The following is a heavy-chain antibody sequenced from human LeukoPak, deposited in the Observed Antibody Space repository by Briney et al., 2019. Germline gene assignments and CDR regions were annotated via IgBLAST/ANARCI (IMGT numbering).Heavy chain of an antibody. Sequence: SETLSLTCNVSGYSISSGYYWGWIRQPPGKGLQWIGSIYNAGSTYYNPSLKSRITISVDTSKNHFSLRVTSVTATDTAVYYCARVPPHYYGTGSPDWGLGTLVTVSA. CDR2: IYNAGST. CDR3: ARVPPHYYGTGSPD. J-gene: IGHJ4*02. V-gene: IGHV4-38-2*02. CDR1: GYSISSGYY. D-gene: IGHD3-10*01.